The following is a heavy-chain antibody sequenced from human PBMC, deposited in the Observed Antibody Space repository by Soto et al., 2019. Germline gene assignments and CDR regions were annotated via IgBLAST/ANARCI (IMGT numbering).Heavy chain of an antibody. CDR1: GFTFSSYG. Sequence: PGGSLRLSCAASGFTFSSYGMHWVRQAPGKGLEWVAVIWYDGSNKYYADSVKGRFTISRDNSKNTLYLQMNSLRAEDTAVYYCAREVNDYFYYYGMDVWGQGTTVTVSS. CDR3: AREVNDYFYYYGMDV. J-gene: IGHJ6*02. D-gene: IGHD2-21*01. CDR2: IWYDGSNK. V-gene: IGHV3-33*01.